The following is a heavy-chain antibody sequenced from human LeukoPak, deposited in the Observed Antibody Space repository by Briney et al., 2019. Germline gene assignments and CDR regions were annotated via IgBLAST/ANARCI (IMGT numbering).Heavy chain of an antibody. J-gene: IGHJ4*02. CDR3: ARGEYDSSGYYAGY. D-gene: IGHD3-22*01. CDR2: ISSSGSTI. CDR1: GFTFSSYE. Sequence: PGGSLRLSCAASGFTFSSYEMNWVRQAPGKGLEWVSYISSSGSTIYYADSVKGRFTISRDNAKDSLYLQMNSLRAEDTAVYYCARGEYDSSGYYAGYWGQGTLVTVSS. V-gene: IGHV3-48*03.